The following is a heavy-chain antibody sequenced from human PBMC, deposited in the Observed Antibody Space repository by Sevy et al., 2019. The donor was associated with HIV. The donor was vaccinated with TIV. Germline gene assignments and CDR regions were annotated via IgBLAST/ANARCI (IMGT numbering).Heavy chain of an antibody. V-gene: IGHV3-53*01. J-gene: IGHJ4*02. CDR1: GFTVSSNY. D-gene: IGHD3-22*01. CDR2: IYSGGST. CDR3: ARAVIGRYYYDSSGYYYDY. Sequence: GGSLRLSCAASGFTVSSNYMSWVRQAPGKGLEWVSVIYSGGSTYYADSVKGRFTISRENSKNTLYLQMNSLRAEDTAVYYCARAVIGRYYYDSSGYYYDYWGQGTLVTVSS.